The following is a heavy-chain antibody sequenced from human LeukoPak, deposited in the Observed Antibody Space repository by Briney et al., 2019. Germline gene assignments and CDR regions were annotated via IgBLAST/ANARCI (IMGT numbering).Heavy chain of an antibody. J-gene: IGHJ6*03. CDR1: GFTFNSYW. CDR2: IKQDGSEK. Sequence: GGSLRLSCAASGFTFNSYWMSWVRQAPGKGLEWVANIKQDGSEKYYVDSVKGRFTISRDNAKNSLYLQMNSLRAEDTAVYYCAREVRSIVLMVYATFYYYYMDVWGKGTTVTVSS. CDR3: AREVRSIVLMVYATFYYYYMDV. V-gene: IGHV3-7*01. D-gene: IGHD2-8*01.